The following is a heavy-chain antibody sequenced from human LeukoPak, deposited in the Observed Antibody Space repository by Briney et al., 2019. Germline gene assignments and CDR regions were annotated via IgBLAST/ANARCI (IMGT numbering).Heavy chain of an antibody. V-gene: IGHV3-49*04. CDR2: IRSKAFGATT. CDR1: GFIFGDHA. CDR3: TRGPIQLWPPNGRDV. J-gene: IGHJ6*02. Sequence: GRSLRLSCTGSGFIFGDHAMGWVRRAPGKGLEWVGFIRSKAFGATTEYAASVKGRFTISRDDSKGIAYLQMDSLKTEDTGVYYCTRGPIQLWPPNGRDVWGQGPTSTVSS. D-gene: IGHD5-18*01.